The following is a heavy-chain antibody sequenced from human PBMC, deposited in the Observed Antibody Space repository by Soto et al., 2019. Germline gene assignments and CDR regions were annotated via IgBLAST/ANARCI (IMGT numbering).Heavy chain of an antibody. D-gene: IGHD1-1*01. CDR1: GYTFSDYY. CDR2: INPNSGGT. CDR3: AREPATAKPEGVDF. V-gene: IGHV1-2*02. J-gene: IGHJ4*02. Sequence: ASVKVSCKASGYTFSDYYIHWVREAPGQGLEWMGWINPNSGGTKYAPKFQGGVTMTRDTSITTAYMELSRLRSGDTAVYYCAREPATAKPEGVDFWGQGTLVTVSS.